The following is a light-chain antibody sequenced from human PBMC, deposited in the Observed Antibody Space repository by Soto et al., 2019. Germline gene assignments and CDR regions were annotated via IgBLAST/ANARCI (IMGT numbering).Light chain of an antibody. Sequence: EIGLTQSRATLSLSPGERATHACRASQSVSSYVAWYQQKPGQARRLLIYDSSNRATGIPARFSGSGSGTDFTLTISSLEPEDFAVYYCQQRSNWPPWTFGQGTKVEIK. CDR3: QQRSNWPPWT. CDR1: QSVSSY. V-gene: IGKV3-11*01. J-gene: IGKJ1*01. CDR2: DSS.